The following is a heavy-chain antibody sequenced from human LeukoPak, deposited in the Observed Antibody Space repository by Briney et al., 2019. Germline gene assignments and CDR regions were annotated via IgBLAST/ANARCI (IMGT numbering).Heavy chain of an antibody. V-gene: IGHV1-46*01. CDR3: ARGISSGYYPAEYFQH. CDR1: GYTFTSYG. Sequence: ASVKVSCKASGYTFTSYGISWVRQAPGQGLEWMGIINPSGGSTSYAQKFQGRVTMTRDTSTSTVYMELSSLRSEDTAVYYCARGISSGYYPAEYFQHWGQGTLVTVSS. J-gene: IGHJ1*01. CDR2: INPSGGST. D-gene: IGHD3-22*01.